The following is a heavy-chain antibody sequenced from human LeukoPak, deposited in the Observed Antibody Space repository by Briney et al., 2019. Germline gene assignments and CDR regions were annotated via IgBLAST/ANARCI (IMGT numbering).Heavy chain of an antibody. D-gene: IGHD3-3*01. V-gene: IGHV3-30*02. CDR3: AKDLAGDYDFWGAFDI. CDR1: GFTFSSYG. Sequence: GGSLRLSCAASGFTFSSYGMHWVRQAAGKGLEWVAFIRYDGSNKYYADSVKGRFTISRDNSKNTLYLQMNSLRAEDTAVYYCAKDLAGDYDFWGAFDIWGQGTMVTVSS. CDR2: IRYDGSNK. J-gene: IGHJ3*02.